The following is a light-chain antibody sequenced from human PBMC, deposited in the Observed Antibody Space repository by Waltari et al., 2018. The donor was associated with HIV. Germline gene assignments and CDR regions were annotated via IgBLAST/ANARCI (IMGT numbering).Light chain of an antibody. CDR1: SSDVGNYNL. CDR3: CSYGGSSNWV. J-gene: IGLJ3*02. CDR2: EGI. Sequence: QSALTQPASVSGSPGLSLTISCTGTSSDVGNYNLVSWYQQHPGKAPKLMIYEGIKRPSGVSNRISGSKSGNTASLTISGLQAEDEADYYCCSYGGSSNWVFGGGTKLTVL. V-gene: IGLV2-23*01.